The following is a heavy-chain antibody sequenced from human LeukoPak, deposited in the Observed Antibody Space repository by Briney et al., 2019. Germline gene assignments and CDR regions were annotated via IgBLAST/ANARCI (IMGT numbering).Heavy chain of an antibody. Sequence: PSETLSLTRAVSGYSISRYYHWGWIRQPPGKGLEWIGSISHSGSTYYNPSLKSRVTISVDTSKNLFSLKLSSVTASDTAVYYCARQANCGGDCYSFDPWGQGTLVTVSS. V-gene: IGHV4-38-2*01. CDR3: ARQANCGGDCYSFDP. D-gene: IGHD2-21*01. CDR1: GYSISRYYH. CDR2: ISHSGST. J-gene: IGHJ5*02.